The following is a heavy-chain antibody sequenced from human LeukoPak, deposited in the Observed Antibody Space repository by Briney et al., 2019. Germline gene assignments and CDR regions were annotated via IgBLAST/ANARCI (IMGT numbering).Heavy chain of an antibody. V-gene: IGHV3-7*03. D-gene: IGHD1-1*01. Sequence: PGGSLRLSCAASGFTVSSNNMSWVRQAPGKGLEWVANINRDGGETYYVDSVRGRFTISRDNARNSLYLQMSSLRVDDTAIYYCARSNQIGTTDYWGQGTLVTVSS. CDR1: GFTVSSNN. CDR3: ARSNQIGTTDY. J-gene: IGHJ4*02. CDR2: INRDGGET.